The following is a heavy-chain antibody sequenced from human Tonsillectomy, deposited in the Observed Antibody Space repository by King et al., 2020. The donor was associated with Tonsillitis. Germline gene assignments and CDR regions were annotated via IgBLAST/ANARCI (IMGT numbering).Heavy chain of an antibody. CDR2: SNSNSGGT. V-gene: IGHV1-2*02. J-gene: IGHJ4*02. CDR3: ASTLCGSGSYYLFDY. CDR1: GYTFTGYY. Sequence: VQLVQSGAEVKKPGASVKVSCKASGYTFTGYYVHWVRQAPGQGLEWMGWSNPGQGLEWMGWSNSNSGGTNYAQKFQGRVTMTWDTSISTAYMELSGLRSDDTAVYYCASTLCGSGSYYLFDYWGQGTLVTVSS. D-gene: IGHD3-10*01.